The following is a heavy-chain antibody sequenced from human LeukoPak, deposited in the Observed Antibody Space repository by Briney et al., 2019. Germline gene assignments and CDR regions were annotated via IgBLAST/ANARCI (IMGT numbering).Heavy chain of an antibody. V-gene: IGHV1-2*02. J-gene: IGHJ4*02. Sequence: ASVKVSCKASGYTFTGYYIHWVRQAPGQGLEWVGWIIPNSGGTNYAQKFQGRVTMTRDTSISTAYMELSRLRSDDTAVYYCARDENYDSSGYLFDYWGQGTLATVSS. CDR2: IIPNSGGT. D-gene: IGHD3-22*01. CDR3: ARDENYDSSGYLFDY. CDR1: GYTFTGYY.